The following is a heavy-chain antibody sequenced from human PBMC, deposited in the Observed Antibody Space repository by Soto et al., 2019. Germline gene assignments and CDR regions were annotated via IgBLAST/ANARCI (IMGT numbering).Heavy chain of an antibody. D-gene: IGHD4-17*01. CDR2: INPSGGST. V-gene: IGHV1-46*01. CDR1: GYTFTSYY. Sequence: ASVKVSCKASGYTFTSYYMHWVRQAPGQGLEWMGIINPSGGSTSYAQKFQGRVTMTRDTSTSTVYMELNSLRAEGTAVYYCAGGEYDGTTHFYYYAMDVWGQGTTVTVSS. CDR3: AGGEYDGTTHFYYYAMDV. J-gene: IGHJ6*02.